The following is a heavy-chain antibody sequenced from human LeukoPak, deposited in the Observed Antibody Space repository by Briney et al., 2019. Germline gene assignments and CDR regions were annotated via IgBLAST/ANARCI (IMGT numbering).Heavy chain of an antibody. CDR3: ARGSPLGQNWFDP. Sequence: SETLSLTCAVYGGSFSGYYWSWIRQPPGKGREWSGEINHSGSTNYNPSLKSRVTISVDTSKNQFSLKLSSVTAADTAVYYCARGSPLGQNWFDPWRQGTLVTVPS. CDR2: INHSGST. V-gene: IGHV4-34*01. J-gene: IGHJ5*02. CDR1: GGSFSGYY. D-gene: IGHD3-10*01.